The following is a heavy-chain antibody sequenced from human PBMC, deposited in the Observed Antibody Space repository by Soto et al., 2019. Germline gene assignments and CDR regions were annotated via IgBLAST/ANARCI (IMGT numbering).Heavy chain of an antibody. CDR2: IYPGDSDT. Sequence: PGESLKISCKGSGYSFTSYWIGWVRQMPGKGLEWMGIIYPGDSDTRYSPSFQGQVTISADKSISTAYLQWSSLKASDTAMYYCARHPGGPGVGLNAFDIWGQGTMVTVSS. J-gene: IGHJ3*02. D-gene: IGHD1-26*01. CDR1: GYSFTSYW. CDR3: ARHPGGPGVGLNAFDI. V-gene: IGHV5-51*01.